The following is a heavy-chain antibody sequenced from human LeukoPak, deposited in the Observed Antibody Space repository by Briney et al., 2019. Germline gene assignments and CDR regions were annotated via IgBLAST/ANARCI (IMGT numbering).Heavy chain of an antibody. CDR3: ASVNDYGDYWYFDL. J-gene: IGHJ2*01. V-gene: IGHV4-34*01. D-gene: IGHD4-17*01. Sequence: SETLSLTCAVYGGSFSDNYWSWIRQPPGKGLEWIGEINQSGSTNYNPSLKSRVTISVDPSKNQFSLKLNSVTTADTAVYYCASVNDYGDYWYFDLWGRGTLVTVSS. CDR1: GGSFSDNY. CDR2: INQSGST.